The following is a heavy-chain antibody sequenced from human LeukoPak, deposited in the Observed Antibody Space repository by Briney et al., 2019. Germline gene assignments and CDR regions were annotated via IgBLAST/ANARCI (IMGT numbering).Heavy chain of an antibody. CDR2: IYYSGYT. V-gene: IGHV4-34*01. J-gene: IGHJ4*02. D-gene: IGHD6-13*01. CDR1: GGSFSSYY. CDR3: ARHPRIAAAGSFDY. Sequence: SETLSLTCAVYGGSFSSYYWGWIRQPPGKGLEWIGTIYYSGYTYYNPSLKSRVTISVDTSKNQFPLKLSSVTAADTAVYYCARHPRIAAAGSFDYWGQGTLVTVSS.